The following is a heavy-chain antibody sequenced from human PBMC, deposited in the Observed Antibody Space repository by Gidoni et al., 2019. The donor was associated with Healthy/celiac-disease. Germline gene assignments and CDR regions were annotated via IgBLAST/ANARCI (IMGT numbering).Heavy chain of an antibody. D-gene: IGHD6-19*01. CDR3: ARERYSSGWYGGFDY. V-gene: IGHV3-33*01. CDR1: GFTFSSYG. Sequence: QVQLVESGGGVVQPGRSLRLSCAASGFTFSSYGMHWVRQAPGKGLEWVAVIWYYGSNKYYADSVKGRFTISRDNSKNTLYLQMNSLRAEDTAVYYCARERYSSGWYGGFDYWGQGTLVTVSS. J-gene: IGHJ4*02. CDR2: IWYYGSNK.